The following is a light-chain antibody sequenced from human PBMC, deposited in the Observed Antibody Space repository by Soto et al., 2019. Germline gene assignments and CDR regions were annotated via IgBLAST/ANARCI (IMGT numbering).Light chain of an antibody. CDR2: DVS. CDR1: SSDVGGYDF. J-gene: IGLJ2*01. Sequence: QSALTQPRSVSGSPGQSATISCTGTSSDVGGYDFVSWYQQHPGKAPKLMISDVSKRPSGVPDRFSGSKSGNTASLTISGLQAEDEADYYCCSYAGDLALFGGGTK. V-gene: IGLV2-11*01. CDR3: CSYAGDLAL.